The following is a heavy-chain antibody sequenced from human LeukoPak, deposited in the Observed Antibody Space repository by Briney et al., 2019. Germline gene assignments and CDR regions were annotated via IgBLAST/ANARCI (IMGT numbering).Heavy chain of an antibody. CDR2: ISSSSSDI. J-gene: IGHJ6*03. V-gene: IGHV3-48*01. Sequence: GGSLRLSCAAYGFAFSSYSMNWVRQAAGKGLEWVSYISSSSSDIYYAVSVKGRFTISRDNAKNSLYLQMNSLRAEDTAVYYCARVGGYCGGDCYLTYYYYMDVWGKGTTVTVSS. CDR1: GFAFSSYS. CDR3: ARVGGYCGGDCYLTYYYYMDV. D-gene: IGHD2-21*02.